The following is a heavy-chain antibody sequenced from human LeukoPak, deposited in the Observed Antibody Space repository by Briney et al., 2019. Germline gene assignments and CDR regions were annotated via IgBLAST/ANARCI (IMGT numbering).Heavy chain of an antibody. Sequence: SETLSLTCTVSGGSISSSSYYWGWIRQPLGKGLEWIGSIYYSGSTYYNPSLKSRVTISVDTSKNQFSLKLSSATAADTAVYYCASRVANGRIVGATLFAFFDYWGQGTLVTVSS. CDR1: GGSISSSSYY. CDR2: IYYSGST. J-gene: IGHJ4*02. V-gene: IGHV4-39*01. CDR3: ASRVANGRIVGATLFAFFDY. D-gene: IGHD1-26*01.